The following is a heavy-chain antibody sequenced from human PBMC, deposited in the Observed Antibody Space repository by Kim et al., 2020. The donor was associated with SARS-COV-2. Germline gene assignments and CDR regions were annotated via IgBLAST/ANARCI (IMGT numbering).Heavy chain of an antibody. CDR2: ISTYNGNT. CDR3: ARGDYDILTGYDY. D-gene: IGHD3-9*01. J-gene: IGHJ4*02. CDR1: GYTFASYG. V-gene: IGHV1-18*01. Sequence: ASVKVSCKASGYTFASYGISWVRQAPGQGLEWMGWISTYNGNTNYAQNLQGRVTMTTDTSTSTAYMEVRSLRSDDTAVYYCARGDYDILTGYDYWGQGTLVTVSS.